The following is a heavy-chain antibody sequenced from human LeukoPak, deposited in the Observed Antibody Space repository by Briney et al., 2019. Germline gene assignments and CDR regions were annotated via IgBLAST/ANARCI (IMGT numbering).Heavy chain of an antibody. Sequence: GGSLSLSCAASGFTFSSYAMSWVRQAPGKGLEWVSAISGSGGSTYYADSVKGRFTISRDNSKNTLYLQMNSLRAEDTAVYYCAKAKKYCSGGSCYYFDYWGQGTLVTVSS. D-gene: IGHD2-15*01. J-gene: IGHJ4*02. CDR1: GFTFSSYA. CDR3: AKAKKYCSGGSCYYFDY. V-gene: IGHV3-23*01. CDR2: ISGSGGST.